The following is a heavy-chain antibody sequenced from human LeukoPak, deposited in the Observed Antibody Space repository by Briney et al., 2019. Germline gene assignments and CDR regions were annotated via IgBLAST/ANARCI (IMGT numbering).Heavy chain of an antibody. CDR3: GRGGSPPEALGDTFDV. D-gene: IGHD1-26*01. J-gene: IGHJ3*01. Sequence: QAGGSLRLSCAASGFTFRNYWMHWVRQGPGKGLVWVSCISSDGSSTRYADSVKDRFTISRDNAKNTLYLQMNSLRAEDTAVYYCGRGGSPPEALGDTFDVWGQGTMVTVSS. CDR1: GFTFRNYW. V-gene: IGHV3-74*01. CDR2: ISSDGSST.